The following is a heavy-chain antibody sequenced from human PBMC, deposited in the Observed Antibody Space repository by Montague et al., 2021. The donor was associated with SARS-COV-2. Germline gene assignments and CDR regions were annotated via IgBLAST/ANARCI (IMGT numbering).Heavy chain of an antibody. D-gene: IGHD6-13*01. Sequence: VKPTQTLTLTCTFSGFSLSTSGVCVSWIRQPPGKALEWLARIDWDDDKYYSTFLKTRLTISKDTSKNQVVLTMTNMDPVDTATYYCARILVAAAGSPFDPRGQGTLVTVSS. CDR1: GFSLSTSGVC. V-gene: IGHV2-70*11. J-gene: IGHJ5*02. CDR2: IDWDDDK. CDR3: ARILVAAAGSPFDP.